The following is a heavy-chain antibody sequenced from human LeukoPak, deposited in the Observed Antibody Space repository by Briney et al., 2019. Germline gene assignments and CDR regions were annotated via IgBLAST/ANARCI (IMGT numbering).Heavy chain of an antibody. J-gene: IGHJ4*02. V-gene: IGHV3-7*03. Sequence: PGGSLRLSCAASGFTFSSYWMSWVRQAPGEGLEWVANIKQDGSEKYYVDSVKGRFTISRDNAKNSLYLQMNSLRAEDTAAYFCARGQTTVTNWGQGTLVTVSS. CDR3: ARGQTTVTN. CDR2: IKQDGSEK. D-gene: IGHD4-17*01. CDR1: GFTFSSYW.